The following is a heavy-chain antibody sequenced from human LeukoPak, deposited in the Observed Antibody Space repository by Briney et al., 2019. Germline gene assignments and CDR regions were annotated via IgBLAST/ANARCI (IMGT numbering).Heavy chain of an antibody. CDR2: IHYSGST. D-gene: IGHD4-11*01. V-gene: IGHV4-59*01. CDR1: GASLSDYY. Sequence: SETLSLTCAVHGASLSDYYWTWIRQPPGKGLEWIGYIHYSGSTNYNPSLKSRVTISVDTSKNQFSLKLSSVTAADTAVYYCARASVTYYYYYYMDVWGKGTTVTVSS. J-gene: IGHJ6*03. CDR3: ARASVTYYYYYYMDV.